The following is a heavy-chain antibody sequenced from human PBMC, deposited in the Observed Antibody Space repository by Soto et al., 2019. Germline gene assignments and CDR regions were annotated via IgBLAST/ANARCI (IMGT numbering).Heavy chain of an antibody. D-gene: IGHD6-13*01. V-gene: IGHV3-9*01. CDR1: GFTFDDYA. Sequence: PGGSLRLSCAASGFTFDDYAMHWVRQAPGKGLEWVSGISWNSGSIGYADSVKGRFTISRDNAKNSLYLQMNSLRAEDTALYYCAKDNFSCSGLSSCIGFGAFDIWGQGTMVTVSS. CDR3: AKDNFSCSGLSSCIGFGAFDI. CDR2: ISWNSGSI. J-gene: IGHJ3*02.